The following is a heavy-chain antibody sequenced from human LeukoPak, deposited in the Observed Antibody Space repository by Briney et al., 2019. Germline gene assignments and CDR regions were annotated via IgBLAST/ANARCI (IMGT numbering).Heavy chain of an antibody. CDR3: ARDPLRWLQNDYYYYYMDV. CDR1: GFTFSSYG. V-gene: IGHV3-48*02. Sequence: GGSLRLSCAASGFTFSSYGMNWVRQAPGKGLEWVSYISSTSRTIYDADSVKGRFTISRDNAKNSLYLQMNSLRDEDTAVYYCARDPLRWLQNDYYYYYMDVWGKGTTVTVSS. J-gene: IGHJ6*03. D-gene: IGHD5-24*01. CDR2: ISSTSRTI.